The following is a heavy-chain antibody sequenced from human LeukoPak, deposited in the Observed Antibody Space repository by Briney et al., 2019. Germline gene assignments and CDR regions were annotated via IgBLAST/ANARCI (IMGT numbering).Heavy chain of an antibody. CDR1: GFTVANFA. CDR3: EHPTGDGWFYFPY. D-gene: IGHD7-27*01. Sequence: PGGSLRLSCAASGFTVANFAMDWVRQAPGKGLEWVSAIGGEADGTTYADRVRGRFIVSRDSSKNTLYLQMNTLTVDDTAVYLCEHPTGDGWFYFPYWGQGTPVTVSS. CDR2: IGGEADGT. J-gene: IGHJ4*02. V-gene: IGHV3-23*01.